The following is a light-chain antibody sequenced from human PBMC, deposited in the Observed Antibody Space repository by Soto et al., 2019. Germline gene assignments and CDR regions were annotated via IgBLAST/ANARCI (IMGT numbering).Light chain of an antibody. Sequence: DIQMTQSPSSLSASVGDRVTITCQASQDISNYLNWYQQKPGKAPKLLIYDASNLETGVPSRFSGSGSGTDFTFHISSLQPEDIATYYCQQYDNPLTFGGGTKVEIK. V-gene: IGKV1-33*01. CDR2: DAS. J-gene: IGKJ4*01. CDR3: QQYDNPLT. CDR1: QDISNY.